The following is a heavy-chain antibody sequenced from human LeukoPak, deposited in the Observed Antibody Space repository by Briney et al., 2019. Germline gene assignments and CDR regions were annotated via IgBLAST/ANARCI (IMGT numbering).Heavy chain of an antibody. J-gene: IGHJ5*02. D-gene: IGHD3-10*01. CDR2: INHSGST. CDR1: GGSFSGYY. Sequence: PSETLSLTCAVYGGSFSGYYWSWIRQPPGKGLEWIGEINHSGSTNYNPSLKSRVTISVDTSKNQFSLKLSSVTAADTAVYYCARPSRHRENWFDPWGQGTLVTVSS. CDR3: ARPSRHRENWFDP. V-gene: IGHV4-34*01.